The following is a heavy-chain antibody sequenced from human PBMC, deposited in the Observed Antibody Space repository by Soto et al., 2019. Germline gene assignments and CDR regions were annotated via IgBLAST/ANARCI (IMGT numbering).Heavy chain of an antibody. CDR3: ARETGENLTYEAH. Sequence: SETLSLTCRVSGAYISDFSWSWIRQPAGKGLEWVGRITIKGNTQKNPSFKSRVTMSIETSRNHFSLNIQSATDADTALSFCARETGENLTYEAHWGPGTLVTVSS. CDR2: ITIKGNT. V-gene: IGHV4-4*07. D-gene: IGHD7-27*01. J-gene: IGHJ1*01. CDR1: GAYISDFS.